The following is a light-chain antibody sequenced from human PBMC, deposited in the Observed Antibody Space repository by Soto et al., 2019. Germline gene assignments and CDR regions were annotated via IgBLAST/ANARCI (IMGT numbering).Light chain of an antibody. Sequence: EIVLTQSPATLSLSPGERATLSCRAGQSISNYLAWYQQKPGQAPRLLIYDASNRATGIPARFSGSGSGTDFTLTVSSLEPEDFEIYYCQQRSNWPLTFGGGTKVDIX. CDR3: QQRSNWPLT. CDR2: DAS. CDR1: QSISNY. V-gene: IGKV3-11*01. J-gene: IGKJ4*01.